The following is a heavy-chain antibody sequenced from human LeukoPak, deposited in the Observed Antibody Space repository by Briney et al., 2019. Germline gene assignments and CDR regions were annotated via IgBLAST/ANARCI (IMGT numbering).Heavy chain of an antibody. D-gene: IGHD6-19*01. Sequence: GGSLRLPCAASGFTFSSYGMHWVRQAPGKGLEWVAVISYDGSNRYYADSVKGRFTISRDNSKNTLYLQMNSLRAEDTAVYYCAKDRQWLVFFYGMDVWGKGTTVTASS. V-gene: IGHV3-30*18. CDR2: ISYDGSNR. J-gene: IGHJ6*04. CDR1: GFTFSSYG. CDR3: AKDRQWLVFFYGMDV.